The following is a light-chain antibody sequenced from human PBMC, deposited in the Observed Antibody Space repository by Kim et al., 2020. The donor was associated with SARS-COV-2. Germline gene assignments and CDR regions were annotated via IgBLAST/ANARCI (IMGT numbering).Light chain of an antibody. CDR2: AAS. V-gene: IGKV1-9*01. J-gene: IGKJ1*01. CDR1: QGISTF. Sequence: DIQLTQSPSFLSASVGDRVAITCRASQGISTFLAWYQQKPGKAPQVLIYAASTLQSGVPSRFSGSASGTEFTLTISSLQPEDSATYYCQQLNNYPWTFGQGTKVDIK. CDR3: QQLNNYPWT.